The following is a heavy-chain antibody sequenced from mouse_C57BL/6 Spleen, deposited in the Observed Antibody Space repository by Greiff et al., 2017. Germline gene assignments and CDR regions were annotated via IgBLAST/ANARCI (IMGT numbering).Heavy chain of an antibody. CDR2: ISSGGSYT. CDR3: ARGDYGTSFAY. V-gene: IGHV5-6*01. CDR1: GFTFSSYG. J-gene: IGHJ3*01. Sequence: EVMLVESGGDLVKPGGSLKLSCAASGFTFSSYGMSWVRQTPDKRLEWVATISSGGSYTYYPDSVKGRFNISRDNAKNTLYLQMSSLKSEDTAMYYCARGDYGTSFAYWGQGTLVTVSA. D-gene: IGHD1-1*01.